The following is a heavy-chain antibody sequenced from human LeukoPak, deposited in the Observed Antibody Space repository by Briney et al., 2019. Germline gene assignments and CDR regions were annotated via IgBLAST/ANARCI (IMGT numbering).Heavy chain of an antibody. D-gene: IGHD6-13*01. CDR3: ARVLAAAGDWFDP. Sequence: GGSLRLSCGASGFTFSSNGMSWVRQAPGKGLEWVSAISGSGDKTYYADSVKGRFTISRDNSKNTLYLQMNSLRAEDTAVYYCARVLAAAGDWFDPWGQGTLVTVSS. J-gene: IGHJ5*02. V-gene: IGHV3-23*01. CDR2: ISGSGDKT. CDR1: GFTFSSNG.